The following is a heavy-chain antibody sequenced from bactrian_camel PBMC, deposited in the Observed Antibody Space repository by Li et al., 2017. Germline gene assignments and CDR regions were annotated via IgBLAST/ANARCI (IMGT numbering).Heavy chain of an antibody. CDR1: GFPWENYW. CDR3: VRDLEAWGTWGFGY. Sequence: QLVESGGGLVQPGGSLRLSCGTSGFPWENYWMYWVRQAPGKGLQWVSTTDSAGGFTYYADSVQGRFTFSRDNANKNMVYLQMNSLKPEDTAVYYCVRDLEAWGTWGFGYWGQGTQVTVS. D-gene: IGHD1*01. V-gene: IGHV3S25*01. CDR2: TDSAGGFT. J-gene: IGHJ6*01.